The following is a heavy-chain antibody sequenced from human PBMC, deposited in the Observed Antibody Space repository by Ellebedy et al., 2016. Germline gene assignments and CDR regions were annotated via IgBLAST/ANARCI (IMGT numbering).Heavy chain of an antibody. J-gene: IGHJ4*02. CDR2: IYAGDSDP. D-gene: IGHD5-12*01. CDR3: AHGGAGSGTTSLFY. V-gene: IGHV5-51*01. CDR1: GDTLTSYW. Sequence: GESLKISCKGSGDTLTSYWISWVRQMPGKGLEWMGLIYAGDSDPKYSPSFQGQVTFSVDRSINTAYLQWTSLKAADSATYYCAHGGAGSGTTSLFYWGQGTLVTVSS.